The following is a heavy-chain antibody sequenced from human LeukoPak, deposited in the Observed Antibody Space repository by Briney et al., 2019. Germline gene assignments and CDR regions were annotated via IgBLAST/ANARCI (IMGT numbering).Heavy chain of an antibody. J-gene: IGHJ4*02. CDR2: ISGSGGST. CDR1: GFTFSSYG. CDR3: AKVKKIGDYWDYFDY. V-gene: IGHV3-23*01. D-gene: IGHD2-8*02. Sequence: GGTLRLSCAASGFTFSSYGMSWVRQAPGKGLEWVSAISGSGGSTYYADSVKGRFTISRDNSKNTLYLQMSSLRAEDTAVYYCAKVKKIGDYWDYFDYWGQGTLVTVSS.